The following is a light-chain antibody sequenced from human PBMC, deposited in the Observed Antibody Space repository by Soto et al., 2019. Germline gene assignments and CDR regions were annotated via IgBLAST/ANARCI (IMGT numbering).Light chain of an antibody. J-gene: IGKJ1*01. Sequence: EIVLTQSPGSLSLSPGVRATLSCRASQSVSSYLAWYQQKPGQAPRLLISGASSRATGFPDRFSGSGSGTDFKLTMSRLEPKDSAVYYCQQYSSPPRTLGQGTKVEIQ. CDR1: QSVSSY. CDR2: GAS. CDR3: QQYSSPPRT. V-gene: IGKV3-20*01.